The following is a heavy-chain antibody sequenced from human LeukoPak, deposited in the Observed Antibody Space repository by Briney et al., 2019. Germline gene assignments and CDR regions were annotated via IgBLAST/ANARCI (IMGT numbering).Heavy chain of an antibody. CDR2: IYYSGST. V-gene: IGHV4-61*08. Sequence: SETLSLTCTVSGGSISSGGYYWSWIRQPPGKGLEWIGYIYYSGSTNYNPSLKSRVTISVDTSKNQFSLKLSSVTAADTAVYYCARSQGSAVDYWGQGTLVTVSS. CDR3: ARSQGSAVDY. CDR1: GGSISSGGYY. J-gene: IGHJ4*02.